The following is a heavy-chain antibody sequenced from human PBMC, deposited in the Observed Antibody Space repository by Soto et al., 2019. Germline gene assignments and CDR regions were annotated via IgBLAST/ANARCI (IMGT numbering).Heavy chain of an antibody. Sequence: SETLSLTCTVSGGSISSGEYYWTWIRQPPGKGLEWIGYISYSGSTHYSPSLKSRVSITVDTSKNQFSLNLASVSAEDTAVYYCARTSLTIFGPSNDYYGMGVWGRGTTVTV. CDR3: ARTSLTIFGPSNDYYGMGV. V-gene: IGHV4-30-4*01. D-gene: IGHD3-3*01. CDR2: ISYSGST. J-gene: IGHJ6*02. CDR1: GGSISSGEYY.